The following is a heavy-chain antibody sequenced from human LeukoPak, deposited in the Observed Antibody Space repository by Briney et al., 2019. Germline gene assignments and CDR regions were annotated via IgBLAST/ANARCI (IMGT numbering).Heavy chain of an antibody. CDR2: IHYSGDT. V-gene: IGHV4-61*01. J-gene: IGHJ4*02. D-gene: IGHD6-19*01. Sequence: SETLSLTCTVSGGSVSSGSYYWSWIRQPPGKGLEWITYIHYSGDTNYNPSHKSRVTISVDTSKNQFSLKLRSVTAADTAVYYCARWAVAELGLDYWGQGTLVTVSS. CDR1: GGSVSSGSYY. CDR3: ARWAVAELGLDY.